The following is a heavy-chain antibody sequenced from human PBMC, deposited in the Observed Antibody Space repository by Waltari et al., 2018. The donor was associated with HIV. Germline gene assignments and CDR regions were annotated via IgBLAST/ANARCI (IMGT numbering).Heavy chain of an antibody. J-gene: IGHJ6*02. CDR2: ISAYNGNT. D-gene: IGHD4-17*01. V-gene: IGHV1-18*01. Sequence: QVQLVQSGAEVKKPGASVKVSCKASGYTFTSYGISWVRQAPGQGLEWMGWISAYNGNTNYAQKRQGRVTMTTETSTSTAYMELRSLRSDDTAVYYCARERMTTVTTHYYYGMDVWGQGTTVTVSS. CDR1: GYTFTSYG. CDR3: ARERMTTVTTHYYYGMDV.